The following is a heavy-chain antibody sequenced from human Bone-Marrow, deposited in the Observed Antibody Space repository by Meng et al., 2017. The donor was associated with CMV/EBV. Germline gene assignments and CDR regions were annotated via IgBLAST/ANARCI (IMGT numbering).Heavy chain of an antibody. Sequence: ASVKVSCKTSGYTFASNGISWVRQAPGQGLEWVGWISPYNGNTNYEQNLQGRVTMTTDTSTSTAYMELRSLRSDDTAVYYCARRGYCSNSNCMRNAFDIWGQGTRVTVSS. CDR1: GYTFASNG. V-gene: IGHV1-18*01. CDR2: ISPYNGNT. CDR3: ARRGYCSNSNCMRNAFDI. J-gene: IGHJ3*02. D-gene: IGHD2-2*01.